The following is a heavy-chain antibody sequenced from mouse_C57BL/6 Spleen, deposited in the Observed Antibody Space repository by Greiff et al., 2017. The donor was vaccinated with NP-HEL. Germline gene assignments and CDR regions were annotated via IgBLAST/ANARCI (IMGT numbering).Heavy chain of an antibody. Sequence: VQLQQSGPELVKPGASVKISCKASGYAFSSSWMNWVKQRPGKGLEWIGRIYPGDGDTNYNGKFKGKATMTADKSSSTAYMQLSSLTSEDSAVYFCASYYGSFYAMDYWGQGTSVTVSS. CDR2: IYPGDGDT. J-gene: IGHJ4*01. CDR1: GYAFSSSW. D-gene: IGHD1-1*01. V-gene: IGHV1-82*01. CDR3: ASYYGSFYAMDY.